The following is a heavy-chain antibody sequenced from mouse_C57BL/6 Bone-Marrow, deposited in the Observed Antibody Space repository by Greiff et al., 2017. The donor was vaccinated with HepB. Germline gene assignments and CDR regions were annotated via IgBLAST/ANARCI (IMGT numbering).Heavy chain of an antibody. D-gene: IGHD4-1*01. J-gene: IGHJ2*01. CDR2: IFPGSGST. Sequence: VLLVESGAELMKPGASVTLSCKATGYTFTGYWIEWVKQRPVHGLEWIGAIFPGSGSTNYNEKFKGKATFTADTSSNTAYMQLSSLTAEDSAIYYCAKSHWEGDYFDYWGQGTTLTVSS. V-gene: IGHV1-9*01. CDR1: GYTFTGYW. CDR3: AKSHWEGDYFDY.